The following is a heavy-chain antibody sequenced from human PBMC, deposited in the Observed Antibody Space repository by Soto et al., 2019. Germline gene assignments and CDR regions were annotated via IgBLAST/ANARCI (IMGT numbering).Heavy chain of an antibody. V-gene: IGHV3-23*01. Sequence: GGSLRLSCAASGFPFTGYAMSWVRQAPGKGLEWVSAISGHGDATFYADSVKGRFTISRDNAKNSLYLQMNSLRAEDTAVYYCARDWWFDPWGQGTLVTVSS. CDR2: ISGHGDAT. CDR3: ARDWWFDP. CDR1: GFPFTGYA. J-gene: IGHJ5*02.